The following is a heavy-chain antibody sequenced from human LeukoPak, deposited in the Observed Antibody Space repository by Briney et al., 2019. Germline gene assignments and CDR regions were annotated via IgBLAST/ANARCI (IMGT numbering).Heavy chain of an antibody. J-gene: IGHJ4*02. D-gene: IGHD6-13*01. CDR2: INHSGST. CDR1: GGSFNGYY. Sequence: SETLSLTCAVYGGSFNGYYWSWIRQPPGKGLEWVCEINHSGSTNYNPSLKSRATTSLDTSKNQFSLKLSSATSADRALYYCARVTAIAAAGTWRLDYWGQGTLVTVSS. CDR3: ARVTAIAAAGTWRLDY. V-gene: IGHV4-34*01.